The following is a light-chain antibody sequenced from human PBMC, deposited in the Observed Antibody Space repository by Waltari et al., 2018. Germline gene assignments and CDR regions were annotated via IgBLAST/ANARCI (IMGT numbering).Light chain of an antibody. V-gene: IGKV3D-15*01. CDR3: QKYNSSPYS. CDR1: QSISTY. Sequence: TQSPATLSLSPGERATLSCRASQSISTYLAWYQQKPGQAPSLLVYGASIRATGIPDRFSGSGSGTEFTLTVSSLEPEDFAVYYCQKYNSSPYSFGQGTKVEIK. J-gene: IGKJ2*03. CDR2: GAS.